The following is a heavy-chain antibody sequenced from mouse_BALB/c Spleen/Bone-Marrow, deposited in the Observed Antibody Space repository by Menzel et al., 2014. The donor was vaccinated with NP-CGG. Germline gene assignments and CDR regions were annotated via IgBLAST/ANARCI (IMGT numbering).Heavy chain of an antibody. Sequence: VQLQQSGAELVMPGASVKMSCKASAYAFTDYWMHWVKQRPGQGLEWIGAIDTSDSYTSYNQKFKGKATLTVDESSSTAYMQLSSLTSEDSAVYYCARGTGWYFDVWGAGTTVTVPS. CDR3: ARGTGWYFDV. J-gene: IGHJ1*01. V-gene: IGHV1-69*01. CDR1: AYAFTDYW. D-gene: IGHD4-1*01. CDR2: IDTSDSYT.